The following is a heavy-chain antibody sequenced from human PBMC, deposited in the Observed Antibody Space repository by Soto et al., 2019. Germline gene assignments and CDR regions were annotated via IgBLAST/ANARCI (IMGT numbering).Heavy chain of an antibody. J-gene: IGHJ4*02. CDR1: GFTFGDYA. CDR3: TRPYYYDSTGYQRY. Sequence: GGSLRLSCTASGFTFGDYAMSWFRQAPGKGLEWVGFIRSKAYGGTTGYAASVKDRFTISRDDSKSIAYLQMNSLKTEDTAVYYCTRPYYYDSTGYQRYWGQGTLVTVSS. CDR2: IRSKAYGGTT. V-gene: IGHV3-49*03. D-gene: IGHD3-22*01.